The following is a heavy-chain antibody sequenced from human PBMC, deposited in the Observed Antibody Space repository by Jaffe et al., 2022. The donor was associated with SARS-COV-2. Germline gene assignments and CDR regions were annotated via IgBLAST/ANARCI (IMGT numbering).Heavy chain of an antibody. CDR1: GFTFSSYA. CDR3: ARGRYYYDSSPPRDY. Sequence: QVQLVESGGGVVQPGRSLRLSCAASGFTFSSYAMHWVRQAPGKGLEWVAVISYDGSNKYYADSVKGRFTISRDNSKNTLYLQMNSLRAEDTAVYYCARGRYYYDSSPPRDYWGQGTLVTVSS. D-gene: IGHD3-22*01. V-gene: IGHV3-30-3*01. J-gene: IGHJ4*02. CDR2: ISYDGSNK.